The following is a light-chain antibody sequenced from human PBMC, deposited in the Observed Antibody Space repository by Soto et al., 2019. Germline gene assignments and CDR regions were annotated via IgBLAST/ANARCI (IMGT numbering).Light chain of an antibody. CDR3: QQYYSYPRT. Sequence: VVSLSPVTLSVSQGDTASLSCRASQRVSSHLAWYQQKPGQAPRLLIYGASTRATGIPDRFSGSGSGTEFTLTISSLQSEDFAVYYCQQYYSYPRTFGQGTKVDI. V-gene: IGKV3-15*01. J-gene: IGKJ1*01. CDR1: QRVSSH. CDR2: GAS.